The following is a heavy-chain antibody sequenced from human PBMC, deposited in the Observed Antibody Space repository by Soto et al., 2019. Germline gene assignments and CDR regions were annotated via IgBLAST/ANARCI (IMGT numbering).Heavy chain of an antibody. D-gene: IGHD3-16*01. J-gene: IGHJ6*02. Sequence: QVQVVQSGAEVKKPGSSVKVSCKVSGGIFTNNAISWVRQAPGQGLEWLGGVIPLFDTAYYAQIFRGRLRIPADGATTTAYMELSGLTSADTAVYFCATGGHNDGYNFYHGMDFWGQGTTVTVS. CDR1: GGIFTNNA. CDR2: VIPLFDTA. V-gene: IGHV1-69*01. CDR3: ATGGHNDGYNFYHGMDF.